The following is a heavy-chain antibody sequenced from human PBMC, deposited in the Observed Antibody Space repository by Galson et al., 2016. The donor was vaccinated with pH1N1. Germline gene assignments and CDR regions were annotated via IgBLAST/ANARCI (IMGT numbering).Heavy chain of an antibody. CDR2: IDWDDGK. J-gene: IGHJ4*02. CDR3: ARVIYGDYGGVSDY. V-gene: IGHV2-70*01. Sequence: ALVKPPQTLTLTCAFSGFSLSTSGMCVSWIRQPPGKALEWLALIDWDDGKYYSTSLKTRLTISKDTSKNQVVLTVTNVDPVDTATDYCARVIYGDYGGVSDYWGQGTLVTVSS. D-gene: IGHD4-17*01. CDR1: GFSLSTSGMC.